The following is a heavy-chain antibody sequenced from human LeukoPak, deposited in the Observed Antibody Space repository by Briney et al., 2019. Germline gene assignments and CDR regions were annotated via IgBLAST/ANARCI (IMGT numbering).Heavy chain of an antibody. CDR2: VYPGDSDT. CDR3: ASSAGYYYYYMDV. J-gene: IGHJ6*03. Sequence: GESLKISCKGSGYSFTSYWIGWVRQMPGKGLEWMGIVYPGDSDTRYSPSFQGQVTISANKSISTAYLQWSSLKASDTAMYYCASSAGYYYYYMDVWGKGTTVTVSS. V-gene: IGHV5-51*01. CDR1: GYSFTSYW.